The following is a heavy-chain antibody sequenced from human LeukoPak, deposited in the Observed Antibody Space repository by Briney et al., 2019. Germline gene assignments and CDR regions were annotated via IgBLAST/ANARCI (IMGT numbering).Heavy chain of an antibody. CDR2: IFGSGGST. V-gene: IGHV3-23*01. J-gene: IGHJ4*02. D-gene: IGHD6-19*01. Sequence: GGSLRLSCAASGFTFSSYAMYWVRQAPGEGLELVSGIFGSGGSTHYADSVKGRFTISRDNSKNTVYLQMNSLRAEDTAVYYCAKTTTGYSSGRFPGWPVDYWGQGTLVTVSS. CDR1: GFTFSSYA. CDR3: AKTTTGYSSGRFPGWPVDY.